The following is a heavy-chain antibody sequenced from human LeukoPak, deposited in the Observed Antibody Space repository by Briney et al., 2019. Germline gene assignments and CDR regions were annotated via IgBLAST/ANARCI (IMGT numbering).Heavy chain of an antibody. CDR1: GGSISSGGYY. CDR3: ARAENGAPFDY. CDR2: IYYSGST. Sequence: PSQTLSLTCTVSGGSISSGGYYWSWIRQHPGKGLEWIGYIYYSGSTYYNPSLKSRVTISVDTSKNQFSLKRSSVTAADTAVYYCARAENGAPFDYWGQGTLVTVSS. J-gene: IGHJ4*02. D-gene: IGHD1-26*01. V-gene: IGHV4-31*03.